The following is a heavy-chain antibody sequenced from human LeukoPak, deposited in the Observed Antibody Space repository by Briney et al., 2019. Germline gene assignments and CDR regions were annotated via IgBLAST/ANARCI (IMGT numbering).Heavy chain of an antibody. V-gene: IGHV4-34*01. CDR1: GGSFSGYY. J-gene: IGHJ4*02. D-gene: IGHD2-15*01. CDR3: ARLPPDCSGGSCYSGGFDY. Sequence: PSETLSLTCAVYGGSFSGYYWSWIRQPPGKGLEWIGEINHSGSTNYNPSLKSRVTISVDTSKNQFSLKLSSVTAADTAVYYCARLPPDCSGGSCYSGGFDYWGQGTLVTVSS. CDR2: INHSGST.